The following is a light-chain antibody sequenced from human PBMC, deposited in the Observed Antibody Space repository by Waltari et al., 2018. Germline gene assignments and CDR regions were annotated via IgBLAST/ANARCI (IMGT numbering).Light chain of an antibody. Sequence: SYVLTQPPSVSVAPGETARITCGGNNIESKSVHWYQQKPGQATVLVVYDDSDRPSVMPERFSGSNAGNTATLTISRVEAGDEADYYCQVWDSSSNHWVFGGGTKLTVL. CDR3: QVWDSSSNHWV. CDR2: DDS. V-gene: IGLV3-21*02. J-gene: IGLJ3*02. CDR1: NIESKS.